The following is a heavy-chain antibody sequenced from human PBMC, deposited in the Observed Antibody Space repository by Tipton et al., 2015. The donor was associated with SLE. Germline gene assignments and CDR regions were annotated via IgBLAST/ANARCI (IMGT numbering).Heavy chain of an antibody. D-gene: IGHD1-26*01. V-gene: IGHV3-7*01. CDR1: GFTLSSYW. J-gene: IGHJ5*02. CDR3: ARYSGSYLRWFVP. CDR2: IKQDGSEK. Sequence: SLRLSCAASGFTLSSYWMSWVRQAPGKGLEWVANIKQDGSEKYFVDSVKGRFTISRDNAKYSLYLQMNSLRAEDTAVYYCARYSGSYLRWFVPWCQGTLVTVSS.